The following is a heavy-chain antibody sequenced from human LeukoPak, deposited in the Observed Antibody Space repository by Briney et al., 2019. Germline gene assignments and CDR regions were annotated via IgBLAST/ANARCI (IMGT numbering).Heavy chain of an antibody. V-gene: IGHV3-66*01. Sequence: GGSLRLSCAASGFTVSSNYMSWVRQAPGKGLEWVSVIYSGGSTYYADSVKGRFTISRDNSKNMLYLQMNSLRAEDTAVYYCARVTQWELFFDYWGQGTLVTVSS. J-gene: IGHJ4*02. D-gene: IGHD1-26*01. CDR1: GFTVSSNY. CDR2: IYSGGST. CDR3: ARVTQWELFFDY.